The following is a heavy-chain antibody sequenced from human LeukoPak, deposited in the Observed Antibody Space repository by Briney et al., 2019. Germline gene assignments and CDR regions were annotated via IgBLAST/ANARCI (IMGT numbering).Heavy chain of an antibody. CDR2: IIPIFGTA. CDR1: GYTFTSYG. D-gene: IGHD5-12*01. Sequence: GASVKVSCKASGYTFTSYGISWVRQAPGQGLEWMGGIIPIFGTANYAQKFQGRVTITADESTSTAYMELSSLRSEDTAVYYCARKRTESGYDYVRRREYYFDYWGQGTLVTVSS. J-gene: IGHJ4*02. CDR3: ARKRTESGYDYVRRREYYFDY. V-gene: IGHV1-69*13.